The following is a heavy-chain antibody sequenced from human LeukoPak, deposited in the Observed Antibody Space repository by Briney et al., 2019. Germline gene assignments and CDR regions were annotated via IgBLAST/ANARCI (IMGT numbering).Heavy chain of an antibody. CDR2: IYYSGTT. Sequence: SETLSLACTVSGGSISGYYWSWIRQPPGKGLEWIGYIYYSGTTIYNPSLKSRVTISVDTSKNQFSLKLSSVTAADTAVYYCARAIWFGEGGYYYYYMDVWGKGTTVTVSS. CDR3: ARAIWFGEGGYYYYYMDV. CDR1: GGSISGYY. D-gene: IGHD3-10*01. V-gene: IGHV4-59*08. J-gene: IGHJ6*03.